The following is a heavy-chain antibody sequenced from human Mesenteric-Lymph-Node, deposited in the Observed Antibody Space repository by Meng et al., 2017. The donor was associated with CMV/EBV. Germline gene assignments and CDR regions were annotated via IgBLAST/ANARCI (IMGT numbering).Heavy chain of an antibody. CDR2: TYHSGYT. CDR3: ARVGYYYDSSGYELIDY. D-gene: IGHD3-22*01. J-gene: IGHJ4*02. V-gene: IGHV4-38-2*02. Sequence: GSLRLSCTVSNFSISSGHYWGWIRQPPGKGLEWIGSTYHSGYTYYNPSLKSRVTISVDTSKNQLSLMLTSVTAADTAVYYCARVGYYYDSSGYELIDYWGQGTLVTVSS. CDR1: NFSISSGHY.